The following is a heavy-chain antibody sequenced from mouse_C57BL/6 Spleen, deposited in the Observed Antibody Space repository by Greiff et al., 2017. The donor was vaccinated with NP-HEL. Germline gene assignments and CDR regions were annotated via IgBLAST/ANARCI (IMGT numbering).Heavy chain of an antibody. CDR3: ATGLLRSPSFAY. V-gene: IGHV1-55*01. CDR1: GYTFTSYW. CDR2: IYPGSGST. Sequence: QVQLQQPGAELVKPGASVKMSCKASGYTFTSYWITWVKQRPGQGLEWIGDIYPGSGSTNYNEKFKSKATLTVDTSSSTAYMQLSSLTSEDSAVYYCATGLLRSPSFAYWGQGTLVTVSA. J-gene: IGHJ3*01. D-gene: IGHD1-1*01.